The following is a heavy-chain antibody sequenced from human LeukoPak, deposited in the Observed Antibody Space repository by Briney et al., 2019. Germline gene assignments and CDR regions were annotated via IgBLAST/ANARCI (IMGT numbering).Heavy chain of an antibody. CDR3: ARGLYSNPIIGFDY. J-gene: IGHJ4*02. CDR1: GGSFSGYY. D-gene: IGHD4-11*01. Sequence: SETLSLTCAVYGGSFSGYYWSWIRQPPGKGLEWIGEINHSGSTNYNPSLKSRVTISVDTSKNQFSLKLSSVTAADMAVYYCARGLYSNPIIGFDYWGQGTLVTVSS. CDR2: INHSGST. V-gene: IGHV4-34*01.